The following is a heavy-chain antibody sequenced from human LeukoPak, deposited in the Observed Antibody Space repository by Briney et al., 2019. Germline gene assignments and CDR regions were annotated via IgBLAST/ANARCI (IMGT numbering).Heavy chain of an antibody. V-gene: IGHV3-23*01. CDR1: GFTVSSNY. J-gene: IGHJ4*02. D-gene: IGHD2-15*01. Sequence: PGGSLRLSCAASGFTVSSNYMSWVRQSPGKGLEWVSAIGGSGTTTYYADSVKGRFTISRDNSKNVLYLQMNSLRAEDTALYYCAKAEYCGGGNCLKFDSWGQGTLVTVSS. CDR2: IGGSGTTT. CDR3: AKAEYCGGGNCLKFDS.